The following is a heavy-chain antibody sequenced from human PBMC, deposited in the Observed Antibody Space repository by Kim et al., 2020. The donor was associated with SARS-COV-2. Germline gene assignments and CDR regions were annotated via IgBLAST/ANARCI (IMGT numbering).Heavy chain of an antibody. D-gene: IGHD6-6*01. V-gene: IGHV3-30*07. J-gene: IGHJ4*02. CDR3: AIDLTIASRPRDNFDY. Sequence: SVQSRFTISRYNSKNTLYLQMNSLRAQDTAVYYYAIDLTIASRPRDNFDYWGQGTLVTVSS.